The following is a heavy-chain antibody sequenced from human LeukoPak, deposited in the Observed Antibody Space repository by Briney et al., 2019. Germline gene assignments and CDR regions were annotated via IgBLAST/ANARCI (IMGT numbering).Heavy chain of an antibody. CDR1: GGSLSTYD. CDR2: IGHGGDT. V-gene: IGHV4-34*01. CDR3: ARGPSPSYGAWFGP. D-gene: IGHD3-16*01. J-gene: IGHJ5*02. Sequence: SETLSLTCAVFGGSLSTYDWSWIRQAPGKGLEWIGKIGHGGDTNYNPSLNGRATISVDTFRNQVSLKLTSVTAADTAVYYCARGPSPSYGAWFGPWGQGTLVTVSS.